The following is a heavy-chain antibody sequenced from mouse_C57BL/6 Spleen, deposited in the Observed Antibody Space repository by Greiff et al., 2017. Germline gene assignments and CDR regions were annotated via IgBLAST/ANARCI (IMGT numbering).Heavy chain of an antibody. V-gene: IGHV7-3*01. J-gene: IGHJ4*01. CDR2: IRNKANGYTT. CDR3: ARYDDDYDGPYAMDY. D-gene: IGHD2-4*01. CDR1: GFTFTDYY. Sequence: EVQVVESGGGLVQPGGSLSLSCAASGFTFTDYYMSWVRQPPGKALEWLGFIRNKANGYTTEYSASVKGRFTISRDNSQSIIYLQMNALRAEDSATYYCARYDDDYDGPYAMDYWGQGTSVTVSS.